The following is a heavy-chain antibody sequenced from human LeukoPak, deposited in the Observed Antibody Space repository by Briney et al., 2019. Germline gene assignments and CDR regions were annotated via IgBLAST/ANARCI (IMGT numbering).Heavy chain of an antibody. CDR1: GGSVSSGSYY. D-gene: IGHD3-22*01. CDR2: IYYSGST. Sequence: KPSETLSLTCTVSGGSVSSGSYYWGWIRQPPGKGLEWIGSIYYSGSTYYNPSLKSRVTISVDTSKNQFSLKLSSVTAADTAVYYCARETTYYYDSSGYYEFDYWGQGTLVTVSS. CDR3: ARETTYYYDSSGYYEFDY. J-gene: IGHJ4*02. V-gene: IGHV4-39*02.